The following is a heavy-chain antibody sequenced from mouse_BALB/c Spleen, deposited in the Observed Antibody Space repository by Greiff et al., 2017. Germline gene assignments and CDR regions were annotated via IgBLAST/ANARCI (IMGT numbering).Heavy chain of an antibody. D-gene: IGHD2-4*01. CDR3: ARDYDYDIAMDY. J-gene: IGHJ4*01. CDR1: GFTFSSFG. V-gene: IGHV5-17*02. Sequence: EVMLVESGGGLVQPGGSRKLSCAASGFTFSSFGMHWVRQAPEKGLEWVAYISSGSSTIYYADTVKGRFTISRDNPKNTLFLQMTSLRSEDTAMYYCARDYDYDIAMDYWGQGTSVTVSS. CDR2: ISSGSSTI.